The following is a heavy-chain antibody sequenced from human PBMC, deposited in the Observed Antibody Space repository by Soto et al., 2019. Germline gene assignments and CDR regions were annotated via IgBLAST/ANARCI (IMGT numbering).Heavy chain of an antibody. Sequence: QVQVVESGGGVVQPGGSLRLSCAASGFTFSTSAMHWVRQAPGKGLEWMAMISYGGNNKYYADYVKGRFTISRDISESTLYLQMNSLRTEDTAVYYCAREEFEAGRGHFGCWGQGTLVSVSS. V-gene: IGHV3-30-3*01. CDR2: ISYGGNNK. CDR1: GFTFSTSA. CDR3: AREEFEAGRGHFGC. J-gene: IGHJ4*02. D-gene: IGHD6-13*01.